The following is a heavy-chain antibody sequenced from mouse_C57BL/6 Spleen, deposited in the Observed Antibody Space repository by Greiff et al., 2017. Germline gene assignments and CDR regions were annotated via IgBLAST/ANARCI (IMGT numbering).Heavy chain of an antibody. CDR2: ISYDGSN. CDR1: GYSITSGYY. J-gene: IGHJ1*03. D-gene: IGHD4-1*01. CDR3: ARGRELGRGYFDV. Sequence: EVKLVESGPGLVKPSQSLSLTCSVTGYSITSGYYWNWIRQFPGNKLEWMGYISYDGSNNYNPSLKNRISITRDTSKNQFFLKLNSVTTEDTATYYCARGRELGRGYFDVWGTGTTVTVPS. V-gene: IGHV3-6*01.